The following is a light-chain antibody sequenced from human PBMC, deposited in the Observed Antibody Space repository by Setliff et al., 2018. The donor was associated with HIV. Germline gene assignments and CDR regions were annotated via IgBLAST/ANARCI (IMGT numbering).Light chain of an antibody. CDR2: EVS. CDR3: SSYAGSTSFDV. J-gene: IGLJ1*01. V-gene: IGLV2-23*02. CDR1: SSNVGKYDL. Sequence: QSALTQPASVSGSPGQSITMSCTGNSSNVGKYDLVSWYRQYTGKAPQLTIYEVSKRPSGVSKRFSGSKSGSAASLTISGLQPDDEADYFCSSYAGSTSFDVFGSGTKV.